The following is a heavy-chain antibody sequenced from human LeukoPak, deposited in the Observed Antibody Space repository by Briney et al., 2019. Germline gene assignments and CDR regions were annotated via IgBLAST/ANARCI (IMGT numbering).Heavy chain of an antibody. Sequence: PSETLSLTCTVSGYSISSGYYWGWIRQPPGKGLEWIGSIYHSGSTYYNPSLKSRVTISVDTSKNQFSLKLSSVTAADTAVYYCARDRGGGSYIAFDIWGQGTMVTVSS. CDR3: ARDRGGGSYIAFDI. CDR2: IYHSGST. CDR1: GYSISSGYY. V-gene: IGHV4-38-2*02. D-gene: IGHD1-26*01. J-gene: IGHJ3*02.